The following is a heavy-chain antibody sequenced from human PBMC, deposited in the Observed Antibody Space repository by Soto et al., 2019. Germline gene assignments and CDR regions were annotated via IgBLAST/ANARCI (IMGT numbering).Heavy chain of an antibody. CDR2: IIPIFGTA. D-gene: IGHD2-15*01. J-gene: IGHJ6*02. CDR1: GGTFSSYA. V-gene: IGHV1-69*13. CDR3: ASWVENPLLYGMDV. Sequence: ASVKVSCKASGGTFSSYAISWVRQAPGQGLEWMGGIIPIFGTANYAQKFQGRVTITADESTSTAYMELSSLRSEDTAVYYCASWVENPLLYGMDVWGQGTTVTAP.